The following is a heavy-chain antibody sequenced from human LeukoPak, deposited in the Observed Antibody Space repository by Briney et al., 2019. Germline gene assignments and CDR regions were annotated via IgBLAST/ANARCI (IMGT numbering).Heavy chain of an antibody. V-gene: IGHV1-2*02. CDR1: GYTFTGYY. D-gene: IGHD2-2*01. CDR3: ATAPGSRTSCSNDYNSTDL. CDR2: INPNNGGT. Sequence: ASVKVSCKASGYTFTGYYMHWVRQAPGQGLEWMGWINPNNGGTSYAQKFQGRVTMTRDTSITTAYMDLSSLRSEDTAVYYCATAPGSRTSCSNDYNSTDLWGKKPTVTVS. J-gene: IGHJ6*03.